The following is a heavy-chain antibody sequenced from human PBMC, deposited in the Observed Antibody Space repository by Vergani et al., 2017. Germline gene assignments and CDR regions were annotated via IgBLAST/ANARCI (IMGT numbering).Heavy chain of an antibody. V-gene: IGHV4-39*01. Sequence: QLQLQESGPGLVKPSATLSLTCSVSGAFIRSSNYYWGWIRQPPGKGLEWIASIYYSGRTYYNPSLKSRVTISVDTSKNQFSLKLSSVTAADTAVYFCARHSTVEWLVKLGWIDPCGQGILVTVSS. CDR1: GAFIRSSNYY. CDR3: ARHSTVEWLVKLGWIDP. D-gene: IGHD6-19*01. CDR2: IYYSGRT. J-gene: IGHJ5*02.